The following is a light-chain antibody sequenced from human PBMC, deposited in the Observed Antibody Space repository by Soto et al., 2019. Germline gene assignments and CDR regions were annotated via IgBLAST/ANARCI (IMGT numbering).Light chain of an antibody. V-gene: IGKV3-15*01. CDR2: GAS. CDR1: QSVSSN. J-gene: IGKJ1*01. Sequence: EIVMTQSPATLSVSPGERATLSCRASQSVSSNLAWYQQKPGQAPRLLIYGASTRATGIPARFSGSGSGTDFTLTISSLQSEDFAVYHCQQYNNWPSFGQGTKVEI. CDR3: QQYNNWPS.